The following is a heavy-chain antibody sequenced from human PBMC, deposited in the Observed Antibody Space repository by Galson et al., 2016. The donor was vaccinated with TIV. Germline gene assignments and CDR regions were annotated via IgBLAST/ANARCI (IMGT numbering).Heavy chain of an antibody. V-gene: IGHV4-61*09. D-gene: IGHD3-3*01. CDR1: SDSISSGNYY. Sequence: TLSLTCTVSSDSISSGNYYWNWIRQPAGEGLEWIGHVYRSGSTKYNPSLNSRVTISVDTSKNQFSLKMTSMTAPDTAAYYCASPFPGGDDFWSAYYDAFDVWGQGTMVTVSS. J-gene: IGHJ3*01. CDR3: ASPFPGGDDFWSAYYDAFDV. CDR2: VYRSGST.